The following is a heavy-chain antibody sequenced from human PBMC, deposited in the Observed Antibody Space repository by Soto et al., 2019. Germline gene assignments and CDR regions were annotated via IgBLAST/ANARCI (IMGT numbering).Heavy chain of an antibody. CDR3: ARYGSGSSLWFDP. CDR2: IYYTGST. D-gene: IGHD3-10*01. CDR1: GGSISSYY. V-gene: IGHV4-59*01. Sequence: PSETLSLTCTVSGGSISSYYWSWIRQPPGKGLEWIGYIYYTGSTNYNPSLKSRVTISLDTSKNQFSLKLSSVTAADTAVYYCARYGSGSSLWFDPWGQVTLVTVS. J-gene: IGHJ5*02.